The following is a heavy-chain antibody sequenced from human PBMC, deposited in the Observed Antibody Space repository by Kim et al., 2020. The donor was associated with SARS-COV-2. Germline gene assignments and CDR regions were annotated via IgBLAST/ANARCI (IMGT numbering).Heavy chain of an antibody. V-gene: IGHV1-18*01. CDR1: GYTFTSYG. J-gene: IGHJ4*02. D-gene: IGHD2-21*01. Sequence: ASVKVSCKASGYTFTSYGISWVRQAPGQGLEWMGWISAYNGNTNYAQKLQGRVTMTTDTSTSTAYMELRSLRSDDTAVYYCARDLVGAYCGGDCYPIPAYWGQGTLVTVSS. CDR2: ISAYNGNT. CDR3: ARDLVGAYCGGDCYPIPAY.